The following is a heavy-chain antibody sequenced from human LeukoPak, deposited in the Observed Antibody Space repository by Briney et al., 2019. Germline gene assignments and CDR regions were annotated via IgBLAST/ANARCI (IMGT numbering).Heavy chain of an antibody. J-gene: IGHJ6*02. CDR1: GFTFSSYE. Sequence: GGSLRLSCEASGFTFSSYEMNWVRQAPGKGLEWVSYMSSGGTTTYYADSVKGRFTISRDNAKNSLHLQMNSLRAEDTAVYYCARGYCGMDVWGQGTTVTVSS. CDR2: MSSGGTTT. CDR3: ARGYCGMDV. V-gene: IGHV3-48*03.